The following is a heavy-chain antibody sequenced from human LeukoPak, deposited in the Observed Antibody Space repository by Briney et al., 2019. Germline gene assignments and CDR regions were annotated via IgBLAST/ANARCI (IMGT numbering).Heavy chain of an antibody. CDR3: ARDGLISGYSSSWSDY. J-gene: IGHJ4*02. CDR1: GFTVSSNY. V-gene: IGHV3-66*01. CDR2: IYSGGST. Sequence: GGSLRLSCAASGFTVSSNYMTWVRQAPGKGLEWVSVIYSGGSTDYADSVKGRFTISRDNSKNTLYLQMNSLRAEDTAVYYCARDGLISGYSSSWSDYWGQGTLVTDSS. D-gene: IGHD6-13*01.